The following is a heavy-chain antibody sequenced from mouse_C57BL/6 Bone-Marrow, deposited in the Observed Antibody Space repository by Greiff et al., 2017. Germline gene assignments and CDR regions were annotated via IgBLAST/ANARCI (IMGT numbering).Heavy chain of an antibody. D-gene: IGHD1-1*01. CDR1: GFTFSDYY. J-gene: IGHJ4*01. CDR3: ARRIYYYPYYAMDY. V-gene: IGHV5-12*01. CDR2: ISNGGGSN. Sequence: EVKVVESGGGLVQPGGSLKLSCAASGFTFSDYYMYWVRQTPEKRLEWVAYISNGGGSNYYPDTVKGRFTISRDNAKNTLYLQMSRLKSEDTAMYYCARRIYYYPYYAMDYWGQGTSVPVSS.